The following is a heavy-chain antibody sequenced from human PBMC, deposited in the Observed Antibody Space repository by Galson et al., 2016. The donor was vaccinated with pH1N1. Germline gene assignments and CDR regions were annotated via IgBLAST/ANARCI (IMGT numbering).Heavy chain of an antibody. Sequence: SVKVSCKASGFTFSDSTMQWVRQARGQRLEWIGWIVVGSGDTNYAQKFQERVTITRDMSTSTAYMELTTLRSEDTAVYYCAADTLFLATPKRPYYYHAMDVWGQGTTVTVSS. CDR1: GFTFSDST. D-gene: IGHD3-3*01. CDR3: AADTLFLATPKRPYYYHAMDV. CDR2: IVVGSGDT. J-gene: IGHJ6*02. V-gene: IGHV1-58*02.